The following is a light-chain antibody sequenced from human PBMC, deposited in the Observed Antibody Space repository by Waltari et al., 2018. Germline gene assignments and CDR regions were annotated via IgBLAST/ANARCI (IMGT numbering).Light chain of an antibody. CDR3: QQYYSTPRT. V-gene: IGKV4-1*01. J-gene: IGKJ2*01. Sequence: DIVMTQSPDSLAVSLGERATINCKCSQSVLYNSNNKNDLAWYQQKPGQPPKLLIYWASTRESGVPDRFSGSGSGTDFTLTISSLQAEDVAVYYCQQYYSTPRTFGQGTKLEIK. CDR2: WAS. CDR1: QSVLYNSNNKND.